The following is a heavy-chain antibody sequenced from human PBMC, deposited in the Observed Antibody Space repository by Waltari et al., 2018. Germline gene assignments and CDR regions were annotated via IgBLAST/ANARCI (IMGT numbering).Heavy chain of an antibody. Sequence: QITLKESGPTLVKPTQTLTLTCTFSGFSLSTSGVDVGWIRQPPGKALEWLALIYWDDDKRYSPSLKSRPTITKDTSKNQVVLTMTNMDPVDTATYYCARTAITTYGPYYFDYWGQGTLVTVSS. CDR1: GFSLSTSGVD. D-gene: IGHD2-21*02. V-gene: IGHV2-5*02. CDR2: IYWDDDK. CDR3: ARTAITTYGPYYFDY. J-gene: IGHJ4*02.